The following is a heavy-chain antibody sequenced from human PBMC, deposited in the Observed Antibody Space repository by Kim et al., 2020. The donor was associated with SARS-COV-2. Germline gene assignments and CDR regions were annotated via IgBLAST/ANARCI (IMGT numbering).Heavy chain of an antibody. J-gene: IGHJ4*02. CDR1: GGSITNYY. CDR2: IHYTGST. CDR3: ARGGWYSAY. Sequence: SETLSLTCTVSGGSITNYYWSWIRQTPGQGLEWIGNIHYTGSTKYNPSLKSRVTISVDTSKNQFSLQLTSVTAADTAVYYCARGGWYSAYWGQGTLVTVSS. V-gene: IGHV4-59*01. D-gene: IGHD6-19*01.